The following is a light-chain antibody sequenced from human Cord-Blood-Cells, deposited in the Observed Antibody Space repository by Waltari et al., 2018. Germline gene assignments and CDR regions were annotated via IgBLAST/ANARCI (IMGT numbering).Light chain of an antibody. CDR1: QSVSSSY. CDR2: GAA. J-gene: IGKJ2*01. Sequence: EIVLTQSPRTPALSPGERATLSCSASQSVSSSYLAWYQQKPRQAPRLLTYGAASRATGITDRFSGSGSGTDFTLTISRLEPEDFAVYYCQQYGSSPLYTFGQGTRLEIK. V-gene: IGKV3-20*01. CDR3: QQYGSSPLYT.